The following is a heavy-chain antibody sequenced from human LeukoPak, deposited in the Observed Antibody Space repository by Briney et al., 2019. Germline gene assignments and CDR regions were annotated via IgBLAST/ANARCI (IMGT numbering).Heavy chain of an antibody. D-gene: IGHD2-2*01. CDR2: INPSGGST. J-gene: IGHJ4*02. Sequence: ASVKVSCKASGGTFSSYAISWVRQAPGQGLEWMGIINPSGGSTSYAQKFQGRVTMTRDTSTSTVYMELSSLRSEDTAVYYCARLAVPAAEGLYYFDSWGQGTLVTVSS. CDR1: GGTFSSYA. CDR3: ARLAVPAAEGLYYFDS. V-gene: IGHV1-46*01.